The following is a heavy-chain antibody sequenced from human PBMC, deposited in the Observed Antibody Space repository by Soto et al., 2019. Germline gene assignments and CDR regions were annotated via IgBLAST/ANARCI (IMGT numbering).Heavy chain of an antibody. J-gene: IGHJ6*02. CDR2: ISSSSTI. D-gene: IGHD3-10*01. V-gene: IGHV3-48*02. Sequence: PGGSLRLSCAASGFTFSSYSMNWVRQAPGKGLEWVSYISSSSTIYYADSVKGRFTISRDNAKNSLYLQMNSLRDEDTAVYYCARDSGQYYYGSGSLPQYYYYYGMDVWGQGTTVTVS. CDR3: ARDSGQYYYGSGSLPQYYYYYGMDV. CDR1: GFTFSSYS.